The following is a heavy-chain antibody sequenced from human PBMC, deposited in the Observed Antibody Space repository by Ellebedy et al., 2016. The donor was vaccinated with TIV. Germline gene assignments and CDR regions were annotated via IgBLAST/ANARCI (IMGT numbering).Heavy chain of an antibody. V-gene: IGHV2-5*02. CDR2: IYWDDDK. CDR3: AHTITMVRGVITYHYYGMDV. D-gene: IGHD3-10*01. Sequence: SGPTLVNPTQTLTLTCTFSGFSLSTSGVGVVWIRQPPGKALEWLALIYWDDDKRYSPSLKSRLTITKDTSKNQVVLTMTNMDPVDTATYYCAHTITMVRGVITYHYYGMDVWGQGTTVTVSS. CDR1: GFSLSTSGVG. J-gene: IGHJ6*02.